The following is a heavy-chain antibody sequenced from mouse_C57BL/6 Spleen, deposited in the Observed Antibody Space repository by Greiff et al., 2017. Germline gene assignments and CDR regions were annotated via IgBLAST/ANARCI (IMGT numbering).Heavy chain of an antibody. CDR1: GFTFSSYA. Sequence: DVKLVESGGGLVKPGGSLKLSCAASGFTFSSYAMSWVRQTPEKRLEWVATISDGGSYTYYPDNVKGRFTISRDNAKNNLYLQMSHLKSEDTAMYYCAREKEGAMDYWGQGTSVTVSS. J-gene: IGHJ4*01. CDR3: AREKEGAMDY. CDR2: ISDGGSYT. V-gene: IGHV5-4*01.